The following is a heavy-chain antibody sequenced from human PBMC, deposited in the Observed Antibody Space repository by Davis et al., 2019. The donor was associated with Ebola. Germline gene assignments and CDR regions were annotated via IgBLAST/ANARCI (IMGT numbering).Heavy chain of an antibody. CDR1: GGSISSSSYY. J-gene: IGHJ4*02. Sequence: MPSETLSLTCTVSGGSISSSSYYWGWIRQPPGKGLEWIGSIYYSGSTYYNPSLKSRVTISVDKSKNQFSLKLSSVTAADTAVYYCARDRGYCSGGSCPLDYWGQGTLVTVSS. CDR3: ARDRGYCSGGSCPLDY. CDR2: IYYSGST. V-gene: IGHV4-39*07. D-gene: IGHD2-15*01.